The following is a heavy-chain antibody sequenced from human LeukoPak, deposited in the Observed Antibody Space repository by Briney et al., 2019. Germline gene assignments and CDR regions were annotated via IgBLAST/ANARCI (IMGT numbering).Heavy chain of an antibody. V-gene: IGHV3-7*01. J-gene: IGHJ4*02. CDR3: ARDFRASLGESSPLSNY. Sequence: PGGSLRLSCVASGFSLSNYWMGWVRQAPGKGLEWVATMRHDGGEIYYVDSVKGRFTISRDNAKNSLYLQMNSLRAEDTAVYYCARDFRASLGESSPLSNYWGQGTLVTVSS. CDR2: MRHDGGEI. D-gene: IGHD3-10*01. CDR1: GFSLSNYW.